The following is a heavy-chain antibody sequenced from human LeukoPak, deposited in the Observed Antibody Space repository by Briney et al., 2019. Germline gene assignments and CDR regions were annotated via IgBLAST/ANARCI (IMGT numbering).Heavy chain of an antibody. V-gene: IGHV3-21*01. D-gene: IGHD5-18*01. CDR1: GFTFSSYS. Sequence: KTGGSLRLXCAASGFTFSSYSMNWVRQAPGKGLEWVSSISSSSSYIYYADSVKGRFTISRDNAKNSLYLQMNSPRAEDTAVYYCARGENNYGYYYLDYWGQGTLVTVSS. CDR2: ISSSSSYI. CDR3: ARGENNYGYYYLDY. J-gene: IGHJ4*02.